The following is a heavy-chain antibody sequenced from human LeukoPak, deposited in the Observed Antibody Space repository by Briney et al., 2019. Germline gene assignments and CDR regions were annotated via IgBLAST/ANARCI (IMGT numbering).Heavy chain of an antibody. Sequence: GGSLRLSCAASGFPFSSYAMYWVRQAPGKGLVWVARVHGDGYSISYADPVRGRFTISRDNAKDTLYLHMNSLRPEDTAVYYCARAQVGAPTDFWGQGTLVTVSS. D-gene: IGHD1-26*01. V-gene: IGHV3-74*01. CDR3: ARAQVGAPTDF. J-gene: IGHJ4*02. CDR2: VHGDGYSI. CDR1: GFPFSSYA.